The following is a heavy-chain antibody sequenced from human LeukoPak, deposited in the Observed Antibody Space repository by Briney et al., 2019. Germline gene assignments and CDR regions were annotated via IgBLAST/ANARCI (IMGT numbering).Heavy chain of an antibody. CDR3: ARHMEYGDYSPFDY. D-gene: IGHD4-17*01. V-gene: IGHV5-51*01. CDR2: IYPGDSDT. J-gene: IGHJ4*02. CDR1: GYSFNTYW. Sequence: KVGESLKISCKGSGYSFNTYWIGWVRQMPGKGLEWMGIIYPGDSDTRYSPSFQGQVTISADKSISTAYLQWSSLKASDTAMYYCARHMEYGDYSPFDYWGQGTLVTVSS.